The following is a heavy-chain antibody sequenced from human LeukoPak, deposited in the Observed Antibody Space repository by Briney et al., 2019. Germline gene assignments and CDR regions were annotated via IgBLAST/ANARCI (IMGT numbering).Heavy chain of an antibody. CDR1: GFTFINAW. CDR3: ADFDY. V-gene: IGHV3-7*05. CDR2: INQDGSEK. Sequence: GGSLRLSCAASGFTFINAWMSWVRQAPGKGLEWVANINQDGSEKYYVDSVKGRFTISRDNAKNSLYLQMSSLRVEDTAVYYCADFDYWGQGTLVTVSS. J-gene: IGHJ4*02.